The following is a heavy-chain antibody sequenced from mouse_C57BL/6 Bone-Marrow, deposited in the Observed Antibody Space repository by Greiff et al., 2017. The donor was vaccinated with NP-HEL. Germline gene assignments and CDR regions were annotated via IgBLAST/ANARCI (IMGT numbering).Heavy chain of an antibody. Sequence: EVQLVESGGDLVKPGGSLKLSCAASGFTFSSYGMSWVRQTPDKRLEWVATISSGGSYTYYPDSVKGRFTISRDNAKNTLYLQMSSLKSEDTAMYYCARTYYPYYFDYWGQGTTLTVSS. CDR3: ARTYYPYYFDY. V-gene: IGHV5-6*01. CDR2: ISSGGSYT. J-gene: IGHJ2*01. D-gene: IGHD2-10*01. CDR1: GFTFSSYG.